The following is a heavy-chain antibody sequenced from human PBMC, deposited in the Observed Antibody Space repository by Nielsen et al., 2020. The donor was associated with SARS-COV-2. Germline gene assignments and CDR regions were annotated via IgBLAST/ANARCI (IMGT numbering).Heavy chain of an antibody. CDR3: AKTSQSDDYYYYYGMDV. V-gene: IGHV3-23*01. J-gene: IGHJ6*02. CDR1: GFTFSSYA. D-gene: IGHD6-19*01. Sequence: GGSLRFSCAASGFTFSSYAMSWVRQAPGKGLEWVSAISGSGGSTYYADSVKGRFTISRDNSKNTLCLQMNSLRAEDTAVYYCAKTSQSDDYYYYYGMDVWGQGTTVTVSS. CDR2: ISGSGGST.